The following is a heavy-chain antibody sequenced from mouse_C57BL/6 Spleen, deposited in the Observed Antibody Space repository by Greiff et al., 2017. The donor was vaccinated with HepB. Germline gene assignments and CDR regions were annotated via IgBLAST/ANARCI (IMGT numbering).Heavy chain of an antibody. CDR2: IHPNSGST. J-gene: IGHJ3*01. CDR1: GYTFTSYC. Sequence: VQLQQPGAELVKPGASVKLSCKASGYTFTSYCMHWVKQRPGQGLEWIGMIHPNSGSTNYNEKFKSKATLTVDKSSSTAYMQLSSLTSEDSAVYYCARLGAAQATFAYWGQGTLVTVSA. CDR3: ARLGAAQATFAY. D-gene: IGHD3-2*02. V-gene: IGHV1-64*01.